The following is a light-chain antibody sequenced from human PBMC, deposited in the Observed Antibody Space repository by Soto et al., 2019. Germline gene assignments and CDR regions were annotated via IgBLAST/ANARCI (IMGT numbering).Light chain of an antibody. CDR2: GAS. V-gene: IGKV3-20*01. J-gene: IGKJ5*01. CDR3: QQYGSSL. Sequence: EIVLTQSPGTLSLSPRERATLSCRASQSVSSSYLAWYQQKPGQAPRLLIYGASSRATGIPDRFSGSGSGTDFTLTISRLEPEDFAVYYCQQYGSSLFGQGTRLESK. CDR1: QSVSSSY.